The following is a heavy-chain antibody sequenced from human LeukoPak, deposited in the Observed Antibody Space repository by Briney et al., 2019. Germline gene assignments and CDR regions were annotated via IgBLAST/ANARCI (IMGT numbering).Heavy chain of an antibody. Sequence: ASVKVSCKASGYTFTGYYMHWVRQAPGQGLEWMGWINPNSGGTNYAQKFQGRVTMTRDTSISTAYMELSRLRSDDTAVYYRARVTTYYDSSGYYTEYFQHRGQGTLVTVSS. CDR2: INPNSGGT. CDR3: ARVTTYYDSSGYYTEYFQH. D-gene: IGHD3-22*01. V-gene: IGHV1-2*02. CDR1: GYTFTGYY. J-gene: IGHJ1*01.